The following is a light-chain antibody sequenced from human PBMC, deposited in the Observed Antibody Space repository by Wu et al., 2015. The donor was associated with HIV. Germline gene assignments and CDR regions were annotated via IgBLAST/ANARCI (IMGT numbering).Light chain of an antibody. CDR3: QYSQNWRYS. Sequence: EIVMTQSPATLSVSPGQRATVSCRASQSVSGNLAWYQQRPGQAPRLLIYDTSTRATGTPARFSGSGSGTEFTLTISSLQPEDFAVYFCQYSQNWRYSFGQGTKLEIK. CDR1: QSVSGN. J-gene: IGKJ2*03. V-gene: IGKV3-15*01. CDR2: DTS.